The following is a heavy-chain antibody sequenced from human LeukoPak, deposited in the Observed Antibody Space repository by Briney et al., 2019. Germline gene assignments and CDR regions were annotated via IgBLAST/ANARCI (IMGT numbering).Heavy chain of an antibody. CDR3: ARAPLYYYGSGSVYYYGMDV. CDR1: GGSFSGYY. D-gene: IGHD3-10*01. CDR2: INHSGST. V-gene: IGHV4-34*01. Sequence: PSETLSLTCAVYGGSFSGYYWSWIRQPPGKGLEWIGDINHSGSTNYNPSLKSRVTISLDTSKNQFSLKLSSVTAADTAVYYCARAPLYYYGSGSVYYYGMDVWGKGTTVTVSS. J-gene: IGHJ6*04.